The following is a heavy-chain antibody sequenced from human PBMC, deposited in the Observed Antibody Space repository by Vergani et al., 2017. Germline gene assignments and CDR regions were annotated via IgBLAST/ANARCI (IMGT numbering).Heavy chain of an antibody. CDR2: VYYSGTT. V-gene: IGHV4-34*11. Sequence: QVQLQQWGAGLLKPSETLSLTCAVYGGSFSGYSWNWVRQPPGKPLEWIGSVYYSGTTYYNPSLGGRVTMSIDKSKNHFSLTLTSVTAADSAFYFCARGQTGYSRDWSTYFFYMDVWGKGTTVTVSS. J-gene: IGHJ6*03. CDR3: ARGQTGYSRDWSTYFFYMDV. CDR1: GGSFSGYS. D-gene: IGHD3/OR15-3a*01.